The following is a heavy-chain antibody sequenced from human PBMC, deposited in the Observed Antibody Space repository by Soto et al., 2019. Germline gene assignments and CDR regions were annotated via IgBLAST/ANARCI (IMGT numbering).Heavy chain of an antibody. Sequence: GGSLRLSCAASGFTFSDSTMHLVRQTSGRGLEWLGRIRSKVNNLETVYAASVKGRFTIPRDDSKNTAYLQMNSLKTEDTAVYYCTRLITPLDYWGRGTLVTVSS. CDR3: TRLITPLDY. V-gene: IGHV3-73*01. CDR2: IRSKVNNLET. J-gene: IGHJ4*02. CDR1: GFTFSDST. D-gene: IGHD3-16*01.